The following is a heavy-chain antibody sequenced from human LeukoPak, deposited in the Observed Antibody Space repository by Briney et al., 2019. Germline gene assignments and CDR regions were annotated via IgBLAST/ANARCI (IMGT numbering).Heavy chain of an antibody. Sequence: GASVKVSCKASGYTFTGYYMHWVRQAPGQGLEWMGWINPNSGGTNYAQKFQGRVTMTRDTSISTAYMELGRLRSDDTAVYYCARVYSGSYSFDYWGQGTLVTVSS. D-gene: IGHD1-26*01. J-gene: IGHJ4*02. CDR2: INPNSGGT. CDR3: ARVYSGSYSFDY. CDR1: GYTFTGYY. V-gene: IGHV1-2*02.